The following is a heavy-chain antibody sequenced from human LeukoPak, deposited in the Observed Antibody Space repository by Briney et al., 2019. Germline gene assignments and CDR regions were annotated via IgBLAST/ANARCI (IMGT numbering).Heavy chain of an antibody. CDR1: GFTFSSYA. CDR2: ISGSGGST. J-gene: IGHJ6*02. D-gene: IGHD3-10*01. CDR3: AKEMVELLWFGELLDYYGMDV. Sequence: GGSLRLSCAASGFTFSSYAMSWVRQAPGKGLEWVPAISGSGGSTYCADSVRGRFTISRDNSKNTLYLQMNSLRAEDTAVYYCAKEMVELLWFGELLDYYGMDVWGQGTTVTVSS. V-gene: IGHV3-23*01.